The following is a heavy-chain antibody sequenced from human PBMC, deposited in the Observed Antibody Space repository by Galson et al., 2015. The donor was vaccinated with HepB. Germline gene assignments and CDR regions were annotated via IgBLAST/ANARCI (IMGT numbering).Heavy chain of an antibody. CDR3: AKTPGGYCSSTSCYRPEYFQH. V-gene: IGHV3-30*18. Sequence: SLRLSCAASGFTFSSYGMHWVRQAPGKGLEWVAVISYDGSNKYYADSVKGRFTISRDNSKNTLYLQMNSLRAEDTAVYYCAKTPGGYCSSTSCYRPEYFQHWGQGTLVTVSS. CDR1: GFTFSSYG. CDR2: ISYDGSNK. D-gene: IGHD2-2*01. J-gene: IGHJ1*01.